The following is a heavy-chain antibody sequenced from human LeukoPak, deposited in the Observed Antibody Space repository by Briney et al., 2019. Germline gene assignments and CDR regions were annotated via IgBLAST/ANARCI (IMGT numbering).Heavy chain of an antibody. J-gene: IGHJ4*02. CDR2: IYYSGST. Sequence: PSETLSLTCTVSGVSISSSSYYWGWIRQPPGKGLEWIGTIYYSGSTYYNPSLKSRVTISVDTSKNQFSLKLSSVTAADTAVYYCASRYDYSNYIDYWGQGTLVTVSS. CDR3: ASRYDYSNYIDY. V-gene: IGHV4-39*01. D-gene: IGHD4-11*01. CDR1: GVSISSSSYY.